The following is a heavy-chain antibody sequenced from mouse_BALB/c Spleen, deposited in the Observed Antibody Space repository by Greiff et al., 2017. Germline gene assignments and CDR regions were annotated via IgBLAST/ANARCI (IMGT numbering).Heavy chain of an antibody. V-gene: IGHV3-6*02. CDR1: GYSITSGYY. D-gene: IGHD1-1*01. CDR3: ARDHYYGSSYVDY. J-gene: IGHJ2*01. CDR2: ISYDGSN. Sequence: VQLKESGPGLVKPSQSLSLTCSVTGYSITSGYYWNWIRQFPGNKLEWMGYISYDGSNNYNPSLKNRISITRDTSKNQFFLKLNSVTTEDTATYYCARDHYYGSSYVDYWGQGTTLTVSS.